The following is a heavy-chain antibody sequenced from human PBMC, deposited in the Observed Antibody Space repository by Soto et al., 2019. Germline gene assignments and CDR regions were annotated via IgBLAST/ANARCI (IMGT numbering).Heavy chain of an antibody. D-gene: IGHD6-13*01. V-gene: IGHV3-23*01. CDR3: ASCIAETSDAFDI. CDR2: ISGSGGST. Sequence: PGGSLRLSCAASGFTFSSYAMSWVRQAPGKGLEWVSAISGSGGSTYYADSVKGRFTISRDNSKNTLYLQMNSLRAEDTAVYYCASCIAETSDAFDIWGQGTMVTVSS. CDR1: GFTFSSYA. J-gene: IGHJ3*02.